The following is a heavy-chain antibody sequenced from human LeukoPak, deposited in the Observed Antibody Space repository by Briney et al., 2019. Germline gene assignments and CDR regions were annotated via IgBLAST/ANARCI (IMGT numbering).Heavy chain of an antibody. Sequence: KPSETLSLTCAVYGGSFSGYYWSWIRQPPGKGLEWIGEIYHSGSTNYNPSLKSRVTISVDKSKNQFSLKLSSVTAADTAVYYCARSYCGGDCYSVDAFDIWGQGTMVTVSS. CDR1: GGSFSGYY. D-gene: IGHD2-21*02. CDR2: IYHSGST. V-gene: IGHV4-34*01. CDR3: ARSYCGGDCYSVDAFDI. J-gene: IGHJ3*02.